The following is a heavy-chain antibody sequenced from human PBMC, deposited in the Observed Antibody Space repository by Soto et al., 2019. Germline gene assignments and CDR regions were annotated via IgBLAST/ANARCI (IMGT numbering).Heavy chain of an antibody. CDR1: GVTFSSYA. CDR2: IIPIFGTA. J-gene: IGHJ2*01. V-gene: IGHV1-69*01. D-gene: IGHD4-17*01. Sequence: QVQLVQSGAEVKKPGSSVKVSCKASGVTFSSYAISWVRQAPGQGLEWMGGIIPIFGTANYAQKFQGRVTITADESTSTAYMELSSLRAEDTAVYYCAGMPTVVTRDWYFDLWGRGTLVTVSS. CDR3: AGMPTVVTRDWYFDL.